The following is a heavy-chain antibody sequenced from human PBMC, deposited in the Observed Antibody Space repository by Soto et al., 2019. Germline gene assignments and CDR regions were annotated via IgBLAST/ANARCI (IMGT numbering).Heavy chain of an antibody. CDR2: IYSGGST. CDR1: GFTVSSNY. Sequence: GGSLRLSCAASGFTVSSNYMSWVRQAPGKGLEWVSVIYSGGSTYYADSVKGRFTISRHNSKNTLYLQMNSLRAEDTAVYYCAREDRSSSSSYYYYMDVWGKGTTVTVSS. CDR3: AREDRSSSSSYYYYMDV. D-gene: IGHD6-6*01. V-gene: IGHV3-53*04. J-gene: IGHJ6*03.